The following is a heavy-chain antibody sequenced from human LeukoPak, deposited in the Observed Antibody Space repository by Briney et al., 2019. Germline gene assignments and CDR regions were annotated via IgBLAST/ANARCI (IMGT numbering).Heavy chain of an antibody. J-gene: IGHJ4*02. CDR3: SRGQSSGTGCLGLEY. Sequence: GGSLRLSCAASGFTFSSYTMSWVRQAPGKGLEWVSYISSSSGTIYYADSVKGRFTISRDNAKNSLYLQMNSLRAEDTAVFYCSRGQSSGTGCLGLEYCGERALVTVSS. D-gene: IGHD2-2*01. V-gene: IGHV3-48*04. CDR2: ISSSSGTI. CDR1: GFTFSSYT.